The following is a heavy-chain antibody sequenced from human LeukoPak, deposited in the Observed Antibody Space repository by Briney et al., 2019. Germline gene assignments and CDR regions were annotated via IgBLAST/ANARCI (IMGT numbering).Heavy chain of an antibody. CDR2: ICYDGSNK. CDR1: GFTFRNHG. J-gene: IGHJ6*04. D-gene: IGHD2-2*03. Sequence: GGSLRLSCAASGFTFRNHGMHWVRQAPGKGLEGVAVICYDGSNKYYADSVKGRYTVSRDNYKHTLYLQMNSLRAEDTAVYYCARDISAGYMHVWGKGPTVRVSS. CDR3: ARDISAGYMHV. V-gene: IGHV3-33*01.